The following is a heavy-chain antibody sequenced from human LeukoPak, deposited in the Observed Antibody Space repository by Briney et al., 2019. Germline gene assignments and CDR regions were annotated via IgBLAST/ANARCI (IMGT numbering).Heavy chain of an antibody. CDR3: ARRAGINHFDY. D-gene: IGHD3-10*01. CDR1: GYSFTTYW. V-gene: IGHV5-51*01. J-gene: IGHJ4*02. CDR2: IYPGDSDT. Sequence: GESLKISCKGSGYSFTTYWIAWVRQMPGKGLEWMGIIYPGDSDTRYSPSFQGQVTISADKSISTAYLQWSSLRSSDTAMYYCARRAGINHFDYWDQGSLVTVSS.